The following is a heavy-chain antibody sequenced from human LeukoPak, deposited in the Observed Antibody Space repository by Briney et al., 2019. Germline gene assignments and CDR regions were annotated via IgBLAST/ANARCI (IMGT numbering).Heavy chain of an antibody. CDR1: GGSLSSYY. CDR3: ARGVGFYYDKAYNFDY. V-gene: IGHV4-59*01. D-gene: IGHD3-22*01. J-gene: IGHJ4*02. CDR2: IYYSGST. Sequence: PSETLSLTCTVSGGSLSSYYWSWIRQPPGKGLEWIGYIYYSGSTNYNPSLKSRVTISVDTSKNQFSLKLSSVTAADTAVYYCARGVGFYYDKAYNFDYWGQGTLVTVSS.